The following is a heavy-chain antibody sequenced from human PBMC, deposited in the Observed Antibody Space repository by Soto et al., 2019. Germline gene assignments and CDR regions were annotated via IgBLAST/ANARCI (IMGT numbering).Heavy chain of an antibody. D-gene: IGHD4-17*01. CDR1: GFTFINYA. CDR3: ARDEYGDYIFTY. Sequence: GGSLRLSCAGSGFTFINYAMNWVRQAPGKGLEYVSAVSPDGINTYYANSVKGRFTISRDNSKNTLYLQMGSLRAGDMAVYYCARDEYGDYIFTYWGRGTLVTVSS. CDR2: VSPDGINT. J-gene: IGHJ4*01. V-gene: IGHV3-64*01.